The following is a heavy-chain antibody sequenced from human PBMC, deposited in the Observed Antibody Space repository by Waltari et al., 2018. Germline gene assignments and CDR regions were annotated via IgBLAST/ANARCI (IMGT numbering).Heavy chain of an antibody. Sequence: QVQLQESGPGLVKPSETLSLTCTVSGYSISSGYYWGWIRHPPGKGLEWIGSIYHSGSTYYNPSLKSRVTISVDTSKNQFSLKLSSVTAADTAVYYCARAIAVAGTRHFDYWGQGTLVTVSS. D-gene: IGHD6-19*01. CDR1: GYSISSGYY. J-gene: IGHJ4*02. CDR2: IYHSGST. CDR3: ARAIAVAGTRHFDY. V-gene: IGHV4-38-2*02.